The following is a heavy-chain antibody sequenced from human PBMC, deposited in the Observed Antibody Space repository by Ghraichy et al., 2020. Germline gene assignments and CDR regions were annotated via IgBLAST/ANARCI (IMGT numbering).Heavy chain of an antibody. Sequence: LSLTCAASGFTFSEYYVSWIRQAPGKGLEWVSYSSSSGSRIYYADSVKGRFTVSRDNAKNSLSLQMNSLRAEDTAVYYCARILLWFGAYYFDYWGQGTLVTVSS. CDR3: ARILLWFGAYYFDY. CDR1: GFTFSEYY. D-gene: IGHD3-10*01. CDR2: SSSSGSRI. V-gene: IGHV3-11*01. J-gene: IGHJ4*02.